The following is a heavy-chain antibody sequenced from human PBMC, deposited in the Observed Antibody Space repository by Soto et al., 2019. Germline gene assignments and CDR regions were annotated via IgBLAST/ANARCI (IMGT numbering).Heavy chain of an antibody. J-gene: IGHJ5*02. CDR3: AKDWGTSGWFNWFDP. Sequence: QVHLVESGGGVVQPGMSLRLSCAASGFTVTTTGMHWVRQAPGKGLEWVAMVSHAGTQLHYIDSVKGRFTVSRDSSKNTLYLQMNSLRPDDTAVYYCAKDWGTSGWFNWFDPWGQGAVVTVSS. D-gene: IGHD6-19*01. CDR1: GFTVTTTG. V-gene: IGHV3-30*18. CDR2: VSHAGTQL.